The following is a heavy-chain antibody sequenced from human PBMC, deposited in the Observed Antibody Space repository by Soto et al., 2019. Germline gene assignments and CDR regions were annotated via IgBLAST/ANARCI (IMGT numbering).Heavy chain of an antibody. V-gene: IGHV1-69*02. Sequence: QVQLVQSGAEVKKPGSSVKVSCKASGGTFSSYTISWVRQAPGQGLEWMGRIIPILGIANYAQKFQGRVTRTADKSTSTAYMERSSLRSEDTAVYYCASGEGVVVAATNWFDPWGQGTLVTVSS. J-gene: IGHJ5*02. CDR1: GGTFSSYT. D-gene: IGHD2-15*01. CDR3: ASGEGVVVAATNWFDP. CDR2: IIPILGIA.